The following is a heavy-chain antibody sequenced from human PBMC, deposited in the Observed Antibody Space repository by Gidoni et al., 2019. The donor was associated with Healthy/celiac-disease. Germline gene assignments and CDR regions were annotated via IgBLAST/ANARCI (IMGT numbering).Heavy chain of an antibody. CDR1: GYSFTSYW. Sequence: EVQLVQSGAEVKKPGASVRVSCKGSGYSFTSYWISWVRQMPGKGLEWMGGRYPSDSYTNTSPSYQCHVTISADRPICAAYLQWSSLKASDTAMYYCARLGAYGSGGDYRWFDPWGQGTLVTVSS. CDR3: ARLGAYGSGGDYRWFDP. D-gene: IGHD3-10*01. J-gene: IGHJ5*02. CDR2: RYPSDSYT. V-gene: IGHV5-10-1*01.